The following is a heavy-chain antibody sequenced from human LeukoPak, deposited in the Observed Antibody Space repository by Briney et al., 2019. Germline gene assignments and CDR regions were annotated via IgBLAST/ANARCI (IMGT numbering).Heavy chain of an antibody. Sequence: SETLSLTCAVYGGSFSGYYWSWLRQPPGKGLEWIGEINHSGSTNYNPSLKSRVTISVDTSKNQLSLKLSSVTAADTAVYYCARVSGWHQRLGAFDIWGQGTMVTVSS. CDR2: INHSGST. V-gene: IGHV4-34*01. CDR3: ARVSGWHQRLGAFDI. D-gene: IGHD6-19*01. J-gene: IGHJ3*02. CDR1: GGSFSGYY.